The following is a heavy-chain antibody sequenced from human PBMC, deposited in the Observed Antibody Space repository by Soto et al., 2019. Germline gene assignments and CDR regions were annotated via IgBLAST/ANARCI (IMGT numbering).Heavy chain of an antibody. Sequence: GGSLRLSCAASGFSFSSYALNWVRQAPGKGLEWVSTISGRGGRAYYADSVKGRFTISRDNSKNALYLQLDSLRAEDTAVYYCAKDRSQGAVAGTSDFDYWGQGTLVTVSS. J-gene: IGHJ4*02. V-gene: IGHV3-23*01. CDR2: ISGRGGRA. CDR3: AKDRSQGAVAGTSDFDY. D-gene: IGHD6-19*01. CDR1: GFSFSSYA.